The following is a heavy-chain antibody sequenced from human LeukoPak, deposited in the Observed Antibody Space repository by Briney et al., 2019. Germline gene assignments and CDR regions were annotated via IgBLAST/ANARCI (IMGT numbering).Heavy chain of an antibody. CDR2: IKEDGSEK. CDR1: GFTFSTYW. J-gene: IGHJ4*02. D-gene: IGHD3-22*01. CDR3: ARVRVSSGSHPWYFDY. V-gene: IGHV3-7*01. Sequence: GGSLRLSYAASGFTFSTYWMSWVRQAPGKGLEWVANIKEDGSEKYYGDSVKGRFTISRDNAKNSLYLEMNSLRVEDTAVYYCARVRVSSGSHPWYFDYWGQGTLVTVSS.